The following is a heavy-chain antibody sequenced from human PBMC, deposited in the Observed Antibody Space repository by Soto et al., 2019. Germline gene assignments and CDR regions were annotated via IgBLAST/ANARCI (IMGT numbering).Heavy chain of an antibody. CDR2: ISGSGGST. Sequence: GGCLRLSCAASGFTFSSFAMSWVRQAPGEGLEWVSAISGSGGSTYYADSVKGRFTISRDNSKNTLYLQMNSLRAEDTAVYYCAKDGSDILTGYYPFDYWGQGTLVTVSS. J-gene: IGHJ4*02. V-gene: IGHV3-23*01. CDR1: GFTFSSFA. D-gene: IGHD3-9*01. CDR3: AKDGSDILTGYYPFDY.